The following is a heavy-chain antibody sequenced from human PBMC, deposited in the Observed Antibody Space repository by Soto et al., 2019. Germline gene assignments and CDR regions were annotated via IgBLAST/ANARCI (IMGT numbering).Heavy chain of an antibody. V-gene: IGHV3-33*01. D-gene: IGHD3-10*01. Sequence: GGSLRLSCAASRFTFSSYGMNWVRQAPGKGLEWVAGIWYDGSNKYYADSVKGRFTISRDNSKDTVYLDMNSLRDEDTAVYYCARAGRPGNYESYYHSGMDAWGQGT. CDR3: ARAGRPGNYESYYHSGMDA. J-gene: IGHJ6*02. CDR2: IWYDGSNK. CDR1: RFTFSSYG.